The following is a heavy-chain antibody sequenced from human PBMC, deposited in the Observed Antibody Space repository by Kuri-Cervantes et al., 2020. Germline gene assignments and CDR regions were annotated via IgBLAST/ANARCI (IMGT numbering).Heavy chain of an antibody. CDR1: GASISSYC. Sequence: SETLSLTCTVSGASISSYCWSWIRQSAGKGLEWIGRFCTTGSTNYNPSVKSRVSMSVDTSKNQFSLKLSSVTAADTAVYYCARAPFMTNWFDPWGQGTLVTVSS. CDR3: ARAPFMTNWFDP. V-gene: IGHV4-4*07. CDR2: FCTTGST. D-gene: IGHD2-21*02. J-gene: IGHJ5*02.